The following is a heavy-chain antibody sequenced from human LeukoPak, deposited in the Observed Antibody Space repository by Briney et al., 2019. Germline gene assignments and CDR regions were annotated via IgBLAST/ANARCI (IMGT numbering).Heavy chain of an antibody. CDR3: ARARRGRSAWDGFDY. J-gene: IGHJ4*02. CDR2: VYGYNDNT. CDR1: GYTFTSYG. Sequence: ASVKVSCKASGYTFTSYGISWVRQAPGQGLEWMGWVYGYNDNTEYAQKVQGRVTMTTDTSTSTAYVELRSLRSDDTAVYYFARARRGRSAWDGFDYWARGPRVTVSS. D-gene: IGHD3-16*01. V-gene: IGHV1-18*01.